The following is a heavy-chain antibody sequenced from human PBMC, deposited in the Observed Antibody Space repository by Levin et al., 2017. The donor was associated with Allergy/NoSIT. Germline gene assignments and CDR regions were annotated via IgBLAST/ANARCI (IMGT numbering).Heavy chain of an antibody. CDR1: GFTFSSYG. D-gene: IGHD6-19*01. CDR2: ISYDGSNK. V-gene: IGHV3-30*18. CDR3: AKVYSRGWFGVDY. J-gene: IGHJ4*02. Sequence: GESLKISCAASGFTFSSYGMHWVRQAPGKGLEWVAVISYDGSNKYYADSVKGRFTISRDNSKNTLYLQMNSLRAEDTAVYYCAKVYSRGWFGVDYWGQGTLVTVSS.